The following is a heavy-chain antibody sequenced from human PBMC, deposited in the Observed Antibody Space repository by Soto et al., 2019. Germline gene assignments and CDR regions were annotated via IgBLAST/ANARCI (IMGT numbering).Heavy chain of an antibody. D-gene: IGHD5-12*01. CDR1: GFTFSSSW. V-gene: IGHV3-7*01. J-gene: IGHJ6*02. CDR2: IKEDGSEK. CDR3: ARDPAPVGYRGLDV. Sequence: GGSLRLSCAASGFTFSSSWMTWVRQAPGKGLGWVANIKEDGSEKYYVDSVKGRFTISRDNTNESLYLQMNSLRAEDTAIYYCARDPAPVGYRGLDVWGQGTTVTVSS.